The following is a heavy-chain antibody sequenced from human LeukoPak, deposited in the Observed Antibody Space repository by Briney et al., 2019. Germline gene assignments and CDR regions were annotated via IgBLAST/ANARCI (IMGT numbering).Heavy chain of an antibody. CDR1: GFTFSSYA. CDR2: ISGSGGST. Sequence: GGSLRLSCAASGFTFSSYAMSWVRQAPGKGLEWVSVISGSGGSTYYADSVKGRLTISRDNSKNTLYLQMNSLRAEDTAVYYCAKAFASYSYDTYSDYWGQRTLVTAPS. CDR3: AKAFASYSYDTYSDY. D-gene: IGHD5-18*01. V-gene: IGHV3-23*01. J-gene: IGHJ4*01.